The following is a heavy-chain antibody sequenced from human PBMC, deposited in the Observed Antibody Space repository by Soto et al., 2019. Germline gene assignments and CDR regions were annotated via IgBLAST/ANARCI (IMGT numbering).Heavy chain of an antibody. D-gene: IGHD6-13*01. V-gene: IGHV1-69*06. CDR1: GGTFSSYA. J-gene: IGHJ4*02. CDR3: ATDQVNNIAAAGQCDY. CDR2: ITPMYGTT. Sequence: QVQLVQSGAEVKKPGSSVTVSCKASGGTFSSYAISWVRQAPGHGLEWVGVITPMYGTTNFAHKFQGRVTISADKSTSTAYMELRSLRSEDTAVYYCATDQVNNIAAAGQCDYWGQGTLVTVSS.